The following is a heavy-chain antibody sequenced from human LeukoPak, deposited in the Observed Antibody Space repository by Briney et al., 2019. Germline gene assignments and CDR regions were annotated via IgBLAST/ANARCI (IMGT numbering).Heavy chain of an antibody. CDR3: AGEVVGATEGEGGMDV. V-gene: IGHV3-48*02. Sequence: GGSLRLSCAASGFTFSSYSMNWVRQAPGKGLEWVSYISSSSSTIYYADSVKGRFTISRDNAKNSLYLQMNSLRDEDTAVYYCAGEVVGATEGEGGMDVWGQGTTVTVSS. CDR1: GFTFSSYS. CDR2: ISSSSSTI. J-gene: IGHJ6*02. D-gene: IGHD1-26*01.